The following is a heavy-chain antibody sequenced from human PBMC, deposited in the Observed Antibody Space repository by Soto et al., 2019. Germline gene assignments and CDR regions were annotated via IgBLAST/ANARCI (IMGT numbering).Heavy chain of an antibody. D-gene: IGHD5-18*01. V-gene: IGHV3-13*01. CDR1: AFTSRNYH. CDR3: ARERGGARGYSYGPR. Sequence: GGSLLLSCASTAFTSRNYHMHLARQAPGEGLEWVSGIGAASEKYYVDSLKGRFTISRYNAKNSLYLQMNSLRAEDTAVYYCARERGGARGYSYGPRWGQGTLVNVS. CDR2: IGAASEK. J-gene: IGHJ4*02.